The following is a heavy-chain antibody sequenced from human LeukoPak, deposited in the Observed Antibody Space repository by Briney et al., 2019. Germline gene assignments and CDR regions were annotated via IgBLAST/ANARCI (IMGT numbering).Heavy chain of an antibody. D-gene: IGHD4-17*01. CDR1: GFTFSSYI. V-gene: IGHV3-21*04. Sequence: PGGSLRLSCAASGFTFSSYIINWVRQAPGKGLEWVSSISSSSSYIYYADSVKGRFTISRDNAKNSLYLQMNSLRAEDTAVYYCAKEHGDYYFDFWGQGTLVTVSS. CDR3: AKEHGDYYFDF. J-gene: IGHJ4*02. CDR2: ISSSSSYI.